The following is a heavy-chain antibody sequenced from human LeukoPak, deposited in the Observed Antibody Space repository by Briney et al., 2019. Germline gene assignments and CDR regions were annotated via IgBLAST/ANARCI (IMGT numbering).Heavy chain of an antibody. Sequence: SETLSLTCTVSGGSISSYYWSWIRQPAGKGLEWIGRIYTSGSTNYNPSLKSRVTMSVDTSKNQFSLKVNSVTAADTAVYYCAGGITMIVIDGAFDIWGQGTMVTVSS. D-gene: IGHD3-22*01. CDR1: GGSISSYY. V-gene: IGHV4-4*07. J-gene: IGHJ3*02. CDR2: IYTSGST. CDR3: AGGITMIVIDGAFDI.